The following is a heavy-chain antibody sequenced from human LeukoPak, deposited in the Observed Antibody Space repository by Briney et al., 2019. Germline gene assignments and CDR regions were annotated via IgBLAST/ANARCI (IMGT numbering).Heavy chain of an antibody. V-gene: IGHV3-30*04. D-gene: IGHD3-10*01. CDR1: GFTFSSYA. J-gene: IGHJ6*04. Sequence: GGSLRLSCAASGFTFSSYAMHWVRQAPGKGLEWVAVISYDGSNKYYADSAKGRFTISRDNSKNTLYLQMNSLRAEDTAVYYCARDHYTVRGVIGGMDVWGKGTTVTVSS. CDR2: ISYDGSNK. CDR3: ARDHYTVRGVIGGMDV.